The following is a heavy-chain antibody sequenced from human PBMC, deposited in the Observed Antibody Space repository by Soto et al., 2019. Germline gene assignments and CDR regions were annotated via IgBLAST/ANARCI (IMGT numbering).Heavy chain of an antibody. J-gene: IGHJ4*02. CDR3: ARVDWLVGYYFDY. CDR1: SGSISSSNW. Sequence: SETLSLTCAVSSGSISSSNWWSWVRQPPGKGLEWIGEIYHSGSTNYNPSLKSRVTISVDKSKNQFSLKLSSVTAADTAVYYCARVDWLVGYYFDYWGQGTLVT. D-gene: IGHD6-19*01. CDR2: IYHSGST. V-gene: IGHV4-4*02.